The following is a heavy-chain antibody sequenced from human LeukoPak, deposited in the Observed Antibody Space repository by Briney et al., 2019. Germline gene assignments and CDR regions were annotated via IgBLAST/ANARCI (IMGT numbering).Heavy chain of an antibody. CDR2: ISYDGSNK. CDR1: GFTFSSYG. D-gene: IGHD2-15*01. Sequence: AGRSLGLSCAASGFTFSSYGMHWVRQAPGKGLEWVAVISYDGSNKYYADSVKGRFTISRDNSKNTLYLQMNSLRAEDTAVYYCAKDKDIVVVVAATGACDYWGQGTLVTVSS. V-gene: IGHV3-30*18. J-gene: IGHJ4*02. CDR3: AKDKDIVVVVAATGACDY.